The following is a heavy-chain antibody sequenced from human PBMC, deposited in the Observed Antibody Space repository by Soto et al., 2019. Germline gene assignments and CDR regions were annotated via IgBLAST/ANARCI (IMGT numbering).Heavy chain of an antibody. CDR3: ARDLAYGSGSNWFDP. Sequence: ASVKVSCKASGYTFTGYYMHWVRQAPGQGLEWMGWINPNSGGTNYAQKFQGRVTMTRDTSISTAYMELSRLRSDDTAVYYCARDLAYGSGSNWFDPWGQGTLVTVS. J-gene: IGHJ5*02. CDR2: INPNSGGT. CDR1: GYTFTGYY. V-gene: IGHV1-2*02. D-gene: IGHD6-19*01.